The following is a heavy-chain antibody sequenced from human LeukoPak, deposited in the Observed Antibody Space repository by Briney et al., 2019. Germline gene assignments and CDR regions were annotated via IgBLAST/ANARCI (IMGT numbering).Heavy chain of an antibody. CDR3: ASRSSIWSGYQDTLYYFDS. D-gene: IGHD3-3*01. CDR2: INYSGST. Sequence: SETLSLTCTVSGGSISSYYWSWIRQPPGKRLEWIGHINYSGSTNYNPSLKSRVTISVDTSKNQFPLKLSSVTAADTAVYYCASRSSIWSGYQDTLYYFDSWGQGTLVTVSS. CDR1: GGSISSYY. J-gene: IGHJ4*02. V-gene: IGHV4-59*01.